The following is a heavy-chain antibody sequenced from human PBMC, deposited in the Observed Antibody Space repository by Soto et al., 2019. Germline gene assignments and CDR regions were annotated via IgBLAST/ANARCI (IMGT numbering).Heavy chain of an antibody. CDR2: IIPILGIA. D-gene: IGHD6-19*01. Sequence: QVQLVQSGAEVKKPGSSVKVSCKASVGTFSSYTISWVRQAPGQGLEWMGRIIPILGIANYAQKFQGRVTITXXKXTIXADMELSSRRCEDTAVYYCARDPSSSGWYSGGEDYWGQGTLVTVSS. CDR3: ARDPSSSGWYSGGEDY. J-gene: IGHJ4*02. CDR1: VGTFSSYT. V-gene: IGHV1-69*08.